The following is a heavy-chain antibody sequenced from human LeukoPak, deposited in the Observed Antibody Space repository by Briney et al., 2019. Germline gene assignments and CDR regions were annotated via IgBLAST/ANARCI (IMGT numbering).Heavy chain of an antibody. CDR2: ISGSGGST. D-gene: IGHD2-2*01. J-gene: IGHJ4*02. Sequence: GGSLRLSCAASGFIFGNHAMSWVRQAPGRGLEWVSTISGSGGSTYYAESVKGRCTLSRDNSKETLYMQLNSPRVEDTAVYDCAKEGGYCSSSSCSGYFDYWGQGSLVTVSS. V-gene: IGHV3-23*01. CDR1: GFIFGNHA. CDR3: AKEGGYCSSSSCSGYFDY.